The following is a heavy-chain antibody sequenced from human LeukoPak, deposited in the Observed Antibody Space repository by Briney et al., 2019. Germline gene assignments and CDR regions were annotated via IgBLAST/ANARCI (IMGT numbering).Heavy chain of an antibody. J-gene: IGHJ6*02. Sequence: SVKVSCKASGGTFSSYAISWVRQAPGQGLEWMGRIIPIFGIAYYAQKFQGRVTITADKSTSTAYMELSSLRSEDTAVYYCARVTLDGMDVWGQGTTVTVSS. V-gene: IGHV1-69*04. CDR2: IIPIFGIA. CDR3: ARVTLDGMDV. CDR1: GGTFSSYA.